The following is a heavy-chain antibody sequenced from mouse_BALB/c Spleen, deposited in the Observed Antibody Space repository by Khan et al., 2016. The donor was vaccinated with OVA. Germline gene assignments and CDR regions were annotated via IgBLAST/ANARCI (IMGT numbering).Heavy chain of an antibody. CDR2: IRYDGDY. Sequence: EVKLLESGPGLVKPSQSLSLTCSVTGYSITSGYFWNWIRQFPGNKLESMGYIRYDGDYNYNPSLKNRISIIRDTSKNQFFLRLNSVTPEDTATYYCARGGSSGPAWFTSWGQGTLLTVSA. CDR3: ARGGSSGPAWFTS. V-gene: IGHV3-6*02. D-gene: IGHD3-1*01. J-gene: IGHJ3*01. CDR1: GYSITSGYF.